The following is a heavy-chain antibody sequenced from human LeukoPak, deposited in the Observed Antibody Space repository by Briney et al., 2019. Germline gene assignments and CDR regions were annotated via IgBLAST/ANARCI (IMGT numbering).Heavy chain of an antibody. CDR1: GYTFTSYY. Sequence: GASVKVSCKASGYTFTSYYMHWVRQAPGQGLEWMGIINPSGGSTSYAQKFQGRVTMTRDTSTSTVYMELSSLRSEDKAVYYCARQSGRWDYYDSSGYNDYWGQGTLVTVSS. CDR2: INPSGGST. D-gene: IGHD3-22*01. J-gene: IGHJ4*02. V-gene: IGHV1-46*01. CDR3: ARQSGRWDYYDSSGYNDY.